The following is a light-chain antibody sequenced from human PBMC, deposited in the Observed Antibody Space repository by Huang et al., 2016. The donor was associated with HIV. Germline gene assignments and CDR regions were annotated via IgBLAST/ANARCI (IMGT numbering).Light chain of an antibody. CDR3: QQSHTAPYT. J-gene: IGKJ2*01. CDR2: AVS. Sequence: DIQMTQSPSSLSASVGDRVTISCRASQSITTFLNWYQQTPGKAPNLLIHAVSNLQGWVPSRFRGSGSETDFNLTISSLQPEDFATYYCQQSHTAPYTFGQGTNLEIK. V-gene: IGKV1-39*01. CDR1: QSITTF.